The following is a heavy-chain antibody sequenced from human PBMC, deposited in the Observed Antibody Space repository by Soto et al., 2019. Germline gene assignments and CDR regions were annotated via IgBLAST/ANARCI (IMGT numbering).Heavy chain of an antibody. V-gene: IGHV1-69*02. CDR2: IIPILGIA. CDR3: ANQDYDSSEYYYYGMDV. Sequence: QVQLVQSGAEVKKPGSSVKVSCKASGGTFSSYIISWVRQAPGQGLEWMGRIIPILGIANYAQKFQGRVTITADKSTRTAYMELSSLRYEDTAVYYCANQDYDSSEYYYYGMDVWCQGTTVTVSS. D-gene: IGHD3-22*01. J-gene: IGHJ6*02. CDR1: GGTFSSYI.